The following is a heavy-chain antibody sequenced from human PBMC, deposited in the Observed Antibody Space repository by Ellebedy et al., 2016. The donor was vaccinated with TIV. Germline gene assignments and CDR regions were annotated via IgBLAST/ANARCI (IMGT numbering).Heavy chain of an antibody. D-gene: IGHD1-14*01. V-gene: IGHV3-53*01. J-gene: IGHJ4*02. CDR1: GFTVSSNY. CDR2: IYSGGSA. CDR3: TKGRSGTYIHHAFDY. Sequence: PGGSLRLSCAASGFTVSSNYMNWVRQAPGKGLEWVSVIYSGGSAYYADSVKGRFTISRDNSKNTLYLQMNSLRADDTAIYYCTKGRSGTYIHHAFDYWGQGTLVTVSS.